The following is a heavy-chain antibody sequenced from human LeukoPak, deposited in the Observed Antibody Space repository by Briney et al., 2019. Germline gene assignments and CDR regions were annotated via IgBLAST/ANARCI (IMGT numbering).Heavy chain of an antibody. V-gene: IGHV7-4-1*02. J-gene: IGHJ5*02. CDR2: INTNTGNP. D-gene: IGHD6-13*01. Sequence: EASVKVSCKASGYTFTNYAMNWVRQAPGQGLEWMGWINTNTGNPTYAQGFTGRFVFSLDTSVSTAYLQISSLKAEDTAVYYCARAGSGVSSTWTYNWFDPWGQGTLLTVSS. CDR3: ARAGSGVSSTWTYNWFDP. CDR1: GYTFTNYA.